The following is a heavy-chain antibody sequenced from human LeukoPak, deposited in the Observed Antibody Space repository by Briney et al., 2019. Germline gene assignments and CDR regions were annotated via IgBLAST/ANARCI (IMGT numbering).Heavy chain of an antibody. CDR2: IYSGGST. V-gene: IGHV3-66*01. Sequence: GGSLRLSCAASRFTVSTNYMSWVRQAPGKGLEWVSVIYSGGSTFYADSVKGRFTTSRDNSKNTVYLQMNRLRAEDTAMYYCTRDDVNLLRGGFDPWGQGTLVTVSS. CDR3: TRDDVNLLRGGFDP. D-gene: IGHD3-10*01. CDR1: RFTVSTNY. J-gene: IGHJ5*02.